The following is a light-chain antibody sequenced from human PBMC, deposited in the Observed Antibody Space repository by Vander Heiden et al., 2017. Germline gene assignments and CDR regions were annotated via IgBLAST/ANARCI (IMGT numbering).Light chain of an antibody. CDR3: VLYMGSGTWV. V-gene: IGLV8-61*01. CDR1: SGSAPSRYY. J-gene: IGLJ3*02. Sequence: QTVVTQDPSFSVSPGGTVTLTCCLSSGSAPSRYYPSWYQQTPGQAPRTLIYSTNTRSSGVPDRCSGSILGNKAALTVTGAQADDESDYYCVLYMGSGTWVFGGGTKLTVL. CDR2: STN.